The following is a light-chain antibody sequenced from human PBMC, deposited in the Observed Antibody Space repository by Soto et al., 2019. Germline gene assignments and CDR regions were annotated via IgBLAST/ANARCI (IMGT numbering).Light chain of an antibody. Sequence: DIQMTQSPSTLSASVGDRVTITCLSSQIISSYLAWYQQKPGKAPKLLIYDASSLQSGVPSRFSGSGSGTEFTLTISCLQPEDFATYYCQQYNSYFITFGQGTRLEIK. V-gene: IGKV1-5*01. J-gene: IGKJ5*01. CDR2: DAS. CDR1: QIISSY. CDR3: QQYNSYFIT.